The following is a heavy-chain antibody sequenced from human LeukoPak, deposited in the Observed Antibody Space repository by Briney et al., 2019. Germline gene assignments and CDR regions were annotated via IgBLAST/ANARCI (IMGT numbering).Heavy chain of an antibody. Sequence: PGGSLRLSCAASGFTFINYAMNWVRQAPGKGLEWVSALSFSGLTTYYADSVRGRFTISRDNSKSTLYLQMNSLRAEDTAVYYCARSFDNWGQGTLVTVSS. CDR3: ARSFDN. CDR1: GFTFINYA. J-gene: IGHJ4*02. V-gene: IGHV3-23*01. CDR2: LSFSGLTT.